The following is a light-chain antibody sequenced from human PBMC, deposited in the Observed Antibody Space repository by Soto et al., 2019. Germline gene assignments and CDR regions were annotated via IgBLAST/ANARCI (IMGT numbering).Light chain of an antibody. Sequence: QLVLTQPPSVSGAPGQRVTISCTGSSSNIGARFDVHWYQQLPGTAPKLLIYDNNNRPSGVPDRFSGSKSGTSASLAITGLQAEDEADYYCQSYDRSLSGSGVVFGGGTKVTVL. CDR3: QSYDRSLSGSGVV. J-gene: IGLJ2*01. CDR1: SSNIGARFD. V-gene: IGLV1-40*01. CDR2: DNN.